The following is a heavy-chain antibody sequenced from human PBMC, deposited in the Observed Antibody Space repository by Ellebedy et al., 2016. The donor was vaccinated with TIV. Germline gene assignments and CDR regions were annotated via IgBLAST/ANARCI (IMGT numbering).Heavy chain of an antibody. CDR3: AGDSGSNAWYYY. J-gene: IGHJ4*02. CDR1: GGSMSSRSYY. Sequence: MPGGSLRLSCTVSGGSMSSRSYYWGWIRQPPGKGLEWIATMHNSGSTYYNPSLKSRVTISVDTSKNWFSLRLNSVTAADTAVYYWAGDSGSNAWYYYWGQGTLVTVSS. CDR2: MHNSGST. D-gene: IGHD6-13*01. V-gene: IGHV4-39*07.